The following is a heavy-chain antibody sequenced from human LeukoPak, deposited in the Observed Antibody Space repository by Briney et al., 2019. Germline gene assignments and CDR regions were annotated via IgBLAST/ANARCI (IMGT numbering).Heavy chain of an antibody. V-gene: IGHV3-30-3*01. CDR1: GVTFSGYA. Sequence: PGRSLRLSCATSGVTFSGYAMNWVRQAPGKGLEWVAVISYDGSNKYCADSVKGRFTISGDNSKNTLYLQMNSLRAEDTAVYYCARGSPPDYWGQGTLVTVSS. CDR2: ISYDGSNK. J-gene: IGHJ4*02. CDR3: ARGSPPDY.